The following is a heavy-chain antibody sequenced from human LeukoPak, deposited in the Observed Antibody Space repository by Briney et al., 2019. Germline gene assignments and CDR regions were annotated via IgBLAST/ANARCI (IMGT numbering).Heavy chain of an antibody. D-gene: IGHD4-17*01. CDR3: AKDYGDYIDWFDP. J-gene: IGHJ5*02. V-gene: IGHV4-61*02. CDR2: IYTSGST. Sequence: PSETLSLTCTVPGGSISSGSYYWRWIRQPAGTGLEWVGRIYTSGSTNYNPSLKSRVTISVVPSKNQFSLKLSALTAPDPALYYCAKDYGDYIDWFDPWGQGTLVTVCS. CDR1: GGSISSGSYY.